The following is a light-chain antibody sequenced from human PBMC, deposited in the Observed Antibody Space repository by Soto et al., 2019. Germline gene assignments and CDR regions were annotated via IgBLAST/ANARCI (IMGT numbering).Light chain of an antibody. CDR2: GAS. CDR1: QNIYSN. J-gene: IGKJ1*01. Sequence: DILMTQSPATLSVSPGETATLSCRAGQNIYSNLAWYQQKTGQAPRLLIYGASTRAAGLSARFSGSGYGTEFTLTISSLQSEDFAVYYCQQYDNWPRTLGQGTKVDIK. V-gene: IGKV3-15*01. CDR3: QQYDNWPRT.